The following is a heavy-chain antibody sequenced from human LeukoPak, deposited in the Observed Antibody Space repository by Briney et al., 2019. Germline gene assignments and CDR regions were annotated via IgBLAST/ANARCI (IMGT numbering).Heavy chain of an antibody. CDR3: ATAIFGTGFCFY. J-gene: IGHJ4*02. V-gene: IGHV1-2*02. CDR1: GYTFTGYY. Sequence: ASVNVSCKASGYTFTGYYMHWVRQAPGQGLEWMGWINPNSGGTNYAQKFQGRVTMTRDTSISTAYMELSSLRSEDTAVYYCATAIFGTGFCFYWGQGTLVTVSS. CDR2: INPNSGGT. D-gene: IGHD2-8*02.